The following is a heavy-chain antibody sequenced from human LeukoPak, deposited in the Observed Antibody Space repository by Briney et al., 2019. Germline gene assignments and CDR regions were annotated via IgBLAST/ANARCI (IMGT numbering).Heavy chain of an antibody. CDR2: IYYSGST. Sequence: PSGTLSLTCTVSGGSISSYYWSWLRQPPGKGLEWIGYIYYSGSTNYNPSLKSRVTISVETSKNQFSLKLSSVTAADTAVYYCARFLELIVATICVVVVVAATRGDQPLLHAYWGQGTLVTVSS. CDR1: GGSISSYY. CDR3: ARFLELIVATICVVVVVAATRGDQPLLHAY. J-gene: IGHJ4*02. D-gene: IGHD2-15*01. V-gene: IGHV4-59*12.